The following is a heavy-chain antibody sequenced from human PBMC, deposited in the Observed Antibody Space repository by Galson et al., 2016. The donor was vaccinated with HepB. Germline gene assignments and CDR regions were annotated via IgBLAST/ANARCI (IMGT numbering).Heavy chain of an antibody. V-gene: IGHV3-7*01. D-gene: IGHD3-10*01. Sequence: SLRLSCAASGFTFSNYWMTWVRHSPGKGLEWVANINLDGSEIHYVDSVKGRFTISRDNAKDSLYLQLNGLGAGDTAVYYCARDRRPSSYYGMDAWGQGTTVTVSS. CDR3: ARDRRPSSYYGMDA. CDR1: GFTFSNYW. CDR2: INLDGSEI. J-gene: IGHJ6*02.